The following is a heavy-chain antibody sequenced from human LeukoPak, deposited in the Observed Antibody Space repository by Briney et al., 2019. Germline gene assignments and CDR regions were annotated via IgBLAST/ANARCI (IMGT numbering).Heavy chain of an antibody. CDR1: GGSISSSKW. J-gene: IGHJ1*01. CDR2: IYHSGST. V-gene: IGHV4-4*02. D-gene: IGHD5-24*01. CDR3: ARGDGYSEYFQR. Sequence: SGTLSLTCAVSGGSISSSKWWSWVRQPPGKGLEWIGYIYHSGSTYYNPSLKSRVTISVDRSKNQFSLKLSSVTAADTAVYYCARGDGYSEYFQRWGQGTLVTVSS.